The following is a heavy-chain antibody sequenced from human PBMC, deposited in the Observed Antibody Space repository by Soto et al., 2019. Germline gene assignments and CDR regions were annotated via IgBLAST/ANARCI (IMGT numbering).Heavy chain of an antibody. CDR2: ISSSGSTI. CDR1: GFTFSSYE. J-gene: IGHJ6*02. Sequence: GGSLRLSCAASGFTFSSYEMNWVRQAPGKGLEWVSYISSSGSTIYYADSVKGRFTISRDNAKNSLYLQMNSLRAGDTAVYYCAREVYSHYGMDVWGQGTTVTVS. V-gene: IGHV3-48*03. D-gene: IGHD1-20*01. CDR3: AREVYSHYGMDV.